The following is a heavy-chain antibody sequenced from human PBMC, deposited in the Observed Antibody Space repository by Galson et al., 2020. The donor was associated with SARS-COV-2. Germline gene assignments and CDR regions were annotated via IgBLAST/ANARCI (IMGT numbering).Heavy chain of an antibody. J-gene: IGHJ4*02. D-gene: IGHD3-22*01. CDR3: AKRHRDSSGFDY. Sequence: ESLKISCAASGFTFSSYAINWLRQVPGKGLEWVSGISGSGSATYYAGSVKGRFTISRDNSQNTLYLQMNGLRAEDTAIYYCAKRHRDSSGFDYWGQGARVTVSS. CDR1: GFTFSSYA. V-gene: IGHV3-23*01. CDR2: ISGSGSAT.